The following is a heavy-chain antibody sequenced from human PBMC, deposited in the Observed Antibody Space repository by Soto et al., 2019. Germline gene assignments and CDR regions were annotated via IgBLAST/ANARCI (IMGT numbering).Heavy chain of an antibody. Sequence: QVQLVQSGAEVRKPGASVKVSCKASGYTFSDYYIHWVRQAPGQGLAWMGGINPNSGGTKYAPKFQGGVTMTRDTSITTAYMELSRLRSGDTAVYSCAREPATAKPEGVDFWGQGTLVTVSS. CDR2: INPNSGGT. J-gene: IGHJ4*02. CDR3: AREPATAKPEGVDF. D-gene: IGHD1-1*01. CDR1: GYTFSDYY. V-gene: IGHV1-2*02.